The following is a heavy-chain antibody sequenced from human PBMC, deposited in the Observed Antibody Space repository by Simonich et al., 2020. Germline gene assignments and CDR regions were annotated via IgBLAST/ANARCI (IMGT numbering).Heavy chain of an antibody. D-gene: IGHD2-15*01. CDR1: GGSISSYY. CDR3: ARGGLYFDY. CDR2: IYSSGST. J-gene: IGHJ4*02. Sequence: QVQLQESGPGLVKPSETLSLPCTVSGGSISSYYWIWIRQPPGNGLEWIGDIYSSGSTNYNPSLKRRVTISVDTSKNQFSLKLSSVTAADTAVYYCARGGLYFDYWGQGTLVTVSS. V-gene: IGHV4-59*01.